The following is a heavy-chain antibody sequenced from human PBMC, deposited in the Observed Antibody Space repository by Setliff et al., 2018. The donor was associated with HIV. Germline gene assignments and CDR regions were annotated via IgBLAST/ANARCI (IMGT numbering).Heavy chain of an antibody. V-gene: IGHV3-9*01. CDR1: GFTFDDYA. Sequence: PGGSLRLSCAASGFTFDDYAMHWVRQAPGKGLEWVSGISWNSGSIGYADSVKGRFTISRDNAKNSLYLQMNSLRPEDSALYYCAKKARRGYSYDDAFDIWGQGTLVTVSS. CDR3: AKKARRGYSYDDAFDI. CDR2: ISWNSGSI. D-gene: IGHD5-18*01. J-gene: IGHJ3*02.